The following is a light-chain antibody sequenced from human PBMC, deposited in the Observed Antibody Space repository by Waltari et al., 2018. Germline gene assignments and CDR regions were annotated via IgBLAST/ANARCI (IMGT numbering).Light chain of an antibody. Sequence: IQMTQSPSSLSASVGDKVTNTCRASKGISNYLAWYQQKPGKVPKLLIYAASTLQSGVPSRFSGSGSGTDFTLTISSLQPEDVATYYCQKYNSAPLTFGGGTKVEIK. V-gene: IGKV1-27*01. CDR3: QKYNSAPLT. CDR2: AAS. CDR1: KGISNY. J-gene: IGKJ4*01.